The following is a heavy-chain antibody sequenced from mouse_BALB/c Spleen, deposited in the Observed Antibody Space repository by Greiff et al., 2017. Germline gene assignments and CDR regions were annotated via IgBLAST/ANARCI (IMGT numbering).Heavy chain of an antibody. J-gene: IGHJ2*01. CDR2: ISSGGSYT. V-gene: IGHV5-9-1*01. Sequence: EVMLVESGGGLVKPGGSLKLSCAASGFTFSSYAMSWVRQTPEKRLEWVATISSGGSYTYYPDSVKGRFTISRDNAKNTLYLQMSSLRSEDTAMYYCASRSFDYWGQGTTLTVSS. CDR3: ASRSFDY. CDR1: GFTFSSYA.